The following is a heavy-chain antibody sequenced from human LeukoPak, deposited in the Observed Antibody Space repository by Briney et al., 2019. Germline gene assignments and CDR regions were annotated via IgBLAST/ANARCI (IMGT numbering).Heavy chain of an antibody. D-gene: IGHD2-21*02. CDR1: GFTFSSYS. J-gene: IGHJ3*02. CDR2: ISGSSRNI. CDR3: ARDGAAHCGGDCYSGAFDI. V-gene: IGHV3-48*02. Sequence: PGGSLRLSCGASGFTFSSYSMNWVRQAPGKGLEWVSYISGSSRNIYYPDSVRGRFTSSRDNAKNSLYLQMNSLRDEDTAVYYCARDGAAHCGGDCYSGAFDIWGQGTMVTVAS.